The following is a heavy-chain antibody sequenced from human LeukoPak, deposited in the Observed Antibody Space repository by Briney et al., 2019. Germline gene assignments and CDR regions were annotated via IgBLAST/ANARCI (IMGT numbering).Heavy chain of an antibody. CDR1: GFTFSSYA. V-gene: IGHV3-23*01. Sequence: PGGPLRLSCAASGFTFSSYAMSWVRQAPGKGLEWVSAISGSGGSTYYADSVKGRFTISRDNYKNTLYLQMNSLRAEDTAVYYCAKEDYDYIWGSYSWFDPWGQGTLVTVSS. CDR2: ISGSGGST. D-gene: IGHD3-16*01. J-gene: IGHJ5*02. CDR3: AKEDYDYIWGSYSWFDP.